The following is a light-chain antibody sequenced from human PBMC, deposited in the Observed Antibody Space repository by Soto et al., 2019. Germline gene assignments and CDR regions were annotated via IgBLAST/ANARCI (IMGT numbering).Light chain of an antibody. V-gene: IGLV2-14*03. Sequence: QSVLTQPASVSGSPGQSITISCTGTASDIGAYNYVSWYQQRPGRAPKLMISDVSSRPSGVSGRFSGSKSGNTASLTISGLQAEDEADYYCCSYTTSRTPVFGTGTKLTVL. J-gene: IGLJ1*01. CDR2: DVS. CDR1: ASDIGAYNY. CDR3: CSYTTSRTPV.